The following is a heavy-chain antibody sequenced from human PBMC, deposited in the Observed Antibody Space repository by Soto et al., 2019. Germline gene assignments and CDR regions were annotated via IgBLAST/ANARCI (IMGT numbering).Heavy chain of an antibody. CDR3: ARIAAAVLLFDY. CDR1: GGSISSSSYY. Sequence: QLQLQESGPGLVKPSETLSLTCTVSGGSISSSSYYWGWIRQPPGKGLEWIGSIYYSGSTYYNPSLRSRVPISADTSNNPSSLNLRSVTPADTAVYYCARIAAAVLLFDYWGQGTLVTVSS. D-gene: IGHD6-13*01. J-gene: IGHJ4*02. V-gene: IGHV4-39*01. CDR2: IYYSGST.